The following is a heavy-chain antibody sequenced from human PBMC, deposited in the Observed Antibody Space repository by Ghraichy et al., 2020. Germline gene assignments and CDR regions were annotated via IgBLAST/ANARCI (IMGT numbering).Heavy chain of an antibody. CDR1: GFTFSDYW. CDR3: ARGHYDNSGVFDY. Sequence: GGSLRLSCAASGFTFSDYWLSWVRQAPGKGLEWVANIKHDESEKYYVDSVKGRFTVSRDNAKNSLYLQMTSLRAEDMAVYYCARGHYDNSGVFDYWGQGTLVTVSS. J-gene: IGHJ4*02. D-gene: IGHD3-22*01. CDR2: IKHDESEK. V-gene: IGHV3-7*03.